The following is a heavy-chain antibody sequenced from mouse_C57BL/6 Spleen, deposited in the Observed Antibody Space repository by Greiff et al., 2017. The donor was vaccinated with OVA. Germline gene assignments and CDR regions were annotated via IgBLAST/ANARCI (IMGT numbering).Heavy chain of an antibody. Sequence: VQLQQSGAELVRPGASVTLSCKASGYTFTDYEMHWVKQTPVHGLEWIGAIDPETGGTAYNQKFKGKAILTADKSSSTAYMELRSLTSEDSAVYDCTQYGSAYWYFDVWGKGTTVTVSS. D-gene: IGHD1-1*01. V-gene: IGHV1-15*01. CDR3: TQYGSAYWYFDV. CDR2: IDPETGGT. CDR1: GYTFTDYE. J-gene: IGHJ1*03.